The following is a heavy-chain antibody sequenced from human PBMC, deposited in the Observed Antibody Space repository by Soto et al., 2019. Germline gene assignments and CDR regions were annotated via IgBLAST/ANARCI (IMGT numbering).Heavy chain of an antibody. D-gene: IGHD6-13*01. Sequence: SETLSLTCTVSGGSISSSSYYWGWIRQPPGKGLEWIGSIYYSGSTYYNPSLKSRVTISVDTSKNQFSLKLSSVTAADTAVYYCARHRIGAAAHNDEPSGQRTLVTV. J-gene: IGHJ5*02. CDR1: GGSISSSSYY. CDR2: IYYSGST. V-gene: IGHV4-39*01. CDR3: ARHRIGAAAHNDEP.